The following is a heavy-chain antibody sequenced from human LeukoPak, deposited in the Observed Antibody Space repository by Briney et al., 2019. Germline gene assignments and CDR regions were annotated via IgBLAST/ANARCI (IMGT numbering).Heavy chain of an antibody. V-gene: IGHV4-39*01. CDR1: GGSISSYY. Sequence: PSETLSLTCTVSGGSISSYYWGWIRQPPGKGLEWIGSIYYSGSTYYNPSLKSRVTISVDTSKNQFSLKLSSVTAADTAVYYCARRLKSGWYDYWGQGTLVTVSS. D-gene: IGHD6-13*01. CDR3: ARRLKSGWYDY. J-gene: IGHJ4*02. CDR2: IYYSGST.